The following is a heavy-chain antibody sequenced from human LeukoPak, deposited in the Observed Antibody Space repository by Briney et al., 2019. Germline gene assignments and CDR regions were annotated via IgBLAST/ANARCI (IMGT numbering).Heavy chain of an antibody. CDR1: GYTFTGYY. D-gene: IGHD6-13*01. V-gene: IGHV1-2*02. CDR2: INPNSGGT. CDR3: ARGRGIAAAGTEEFDP. J-gene: IGHJ5*02. Sequence: ASVKVSCKASGYTFTGYYMHWVRQAPGQGLEWMGWINPNSGGTNYAQKFQGRVTMTRNTSISTAYMELSSLRSEDTAVYYCARGRGIAAAGTEEFDPWGQGTLVTVSS.